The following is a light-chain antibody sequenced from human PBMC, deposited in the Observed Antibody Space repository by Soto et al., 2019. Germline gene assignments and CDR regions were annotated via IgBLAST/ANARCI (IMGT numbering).Light chain of an antibody. CDR2: SDD. J-gene: IGLJ1*01. V-gene: IGLV1-44*01. Sequence: QSVLTQPPSASGTPGQRVTISCSGGTSKIGSNSVNWYRQLPGTAPKLLMYSDDQRPSGVPDRFSGSKSGTSASLAISGLHSDDEADYCCATWDDSLNGLVFGTGTKVTVL. CDR1: TSKIGSNS. CDR3: ATWDDSLNGLV.